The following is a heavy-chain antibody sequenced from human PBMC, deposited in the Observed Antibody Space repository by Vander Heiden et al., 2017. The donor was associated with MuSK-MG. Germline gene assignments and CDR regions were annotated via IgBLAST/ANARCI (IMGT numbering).Heavy chain of an antibody. CDR2: IKSKTDGGTT. V-gene: IGHV3-15*01. J-gene: IGHJ4*02. Sequence: EVQLVESGGGWVKPGGFFRLSCAASGFTFSNAWMSWVRQAPGKGLEWVSRIKSKTDGGTTDYAAPVKGRFTISRDDSKNTLYLQMNSLKTEDTAVYYCTTDKGHYYDSSRHWGQGTLVTVSS. D-gene: IGHD3-22*01. CDR1: GFTFSNAW. CDR3: TTDKGHYYDSSRH.